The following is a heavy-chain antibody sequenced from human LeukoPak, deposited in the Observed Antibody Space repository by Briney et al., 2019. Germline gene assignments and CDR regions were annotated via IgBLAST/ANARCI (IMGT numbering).Heavy chain of an antibody. V-gene: IGHV1-2*02. CDR2: INPNSGGT. Sequence: ASVTVSCKASGYTFNGSYMHWVRQAPGQGLEWLGWINPNSGGTNYAQKFQGRVTMTRDTSISTGYMELSSLKSDDTAVYYCARGVRWYSFDYWGQGTLVTVTS. D-gene: IGHD2-15*01. J-gene: IGHJ4*02. CDR3: ARGVRWYSFDY. CDR1: GYTFNGSY.